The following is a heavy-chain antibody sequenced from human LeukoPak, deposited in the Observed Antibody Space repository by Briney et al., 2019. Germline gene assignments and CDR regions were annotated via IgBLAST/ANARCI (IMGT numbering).Heavy chain of an antibody. V-gene: IGHV3-53*01. Sequence: GGSLRLSCAASGFSVSTNYMSWVRQAPGKGLEWVSVIYSGGSRDYAESVKGRFTISRDNSKNTLYLQMNSLRAEDTAVYYCAKPLNSAYCSGGSYYDDYWGQGTLVTVSS. CDR2: IYSGGSR. CDR3: AKPLNSAYCSGGSYYDDY. CDR1: GFSVSTNY. D-gene: IGHD2-15*01. J-gene: IGHJ4*02.